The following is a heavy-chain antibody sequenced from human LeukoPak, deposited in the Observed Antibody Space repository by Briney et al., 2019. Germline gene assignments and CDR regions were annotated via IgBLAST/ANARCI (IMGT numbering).Heavy chain of an antibody. D-gene: IGHD5-18*01. V-gene: IGHV1-18*01. Sequence: ASVKVSCKASGYTFTSYGISWVRQAPGQGLEWMGWISAYNGNTNYAQKLQGRVTMTTDTSTSTAYMELRSLRSDDTAVYYCARGLPESGYXYGYGXXYFDYWGQGTLVTVSS. CDR2: ISAYNGNT. J-gene: IGHJ4*02. CDR1: GYTFTSYG. CDR3: ARGLPESGYXYGYGXXYFDY.